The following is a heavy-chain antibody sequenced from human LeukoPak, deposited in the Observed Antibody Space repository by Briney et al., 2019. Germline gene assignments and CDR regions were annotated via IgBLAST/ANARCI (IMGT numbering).Heavy chain of an antibody. D-gene: IGHD2-21*02. J-gene: IGHJ6*02. CDR3: RSVVTATLYYYYGMDV. Sequence: GGSLRLSCAASGFTFSSYWMSWVRQAPGKGLEWVANIKQDGSEKYYVDSVKGRFTISRDNAKNSLHLQMNSLRAEDTAVYYCRSVVTATLYYYYGMDVWGRGTTVTVSS. V-gene: IGHV3-7*03. CDR1: GFTFSSYW. CDR2: IKQDGSEK.